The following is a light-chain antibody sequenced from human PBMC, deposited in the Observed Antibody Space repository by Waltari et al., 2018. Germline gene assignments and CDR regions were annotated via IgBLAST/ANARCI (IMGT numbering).Light chain of an antibody. CDR1: SSDVGGYNY. V-gene: IGLV2-11*01. J-gene: IGLJ2*01. Sequence: QSALTQPRSVSGSPGQSVTISCTGTSSDVGGYNYVSWYQQHPGKAPTLMIYDVSKRPSGVPDRFSGSKSGNPASLTISGLQAEDEADYYCCSYAGSYVVFGGGTKLTVL. CDR3: CSYAGSYVV. CDR2: DVS.